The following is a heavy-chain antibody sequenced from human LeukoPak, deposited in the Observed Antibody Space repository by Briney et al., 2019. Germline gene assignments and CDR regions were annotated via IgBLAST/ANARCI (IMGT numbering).Heavy chain of an antibody. CDR3: ARSIAAVATTFDF. CDR1: GYTFTDYS. J-gene: IGHJ3*01. CDR2: INPNTGGT. Sequence: ASVKVSCKASGYTFTDYSIHWVRQAPGQGLECMGWINPNTGGTNYAQKFQGRVTMTRDTSISTAYMELSRLRSDDTAMYYCARSIAAVATTFDFWGQGTMVTVSS. V-gene: IGHV1-2*02. D-gene: IGHD6-13*01.